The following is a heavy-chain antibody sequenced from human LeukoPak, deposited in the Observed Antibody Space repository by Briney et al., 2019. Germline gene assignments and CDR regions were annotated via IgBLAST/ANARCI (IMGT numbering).Heavy chain of an antibody. Sequence: GGSLRLSCAASGFTFSNYAMNWVCQAPGKELEWVSVISGSGDTAYYADSVRGRLTISRDNSKNTLYLQMNCLRAEDTAVYYCAKEAPSDGDTFDNWGQGTLVTVSS. D-gene: IGHD4-17*01. V-gene: IGHV3-23*01. CDR1: GFTFSNYA. CDR3: AKEAPSDGDTFDN. J-gene: IGHJ4*02. CDR2: ISGSGDTA.